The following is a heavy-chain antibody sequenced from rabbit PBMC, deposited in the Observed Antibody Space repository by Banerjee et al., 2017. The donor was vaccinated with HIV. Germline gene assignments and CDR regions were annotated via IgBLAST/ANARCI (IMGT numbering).Heavy chain of an antibody. CDR3: ARSTGGTNYRMTL. J-gene: IGHJ3*01. D-gene: IGHD4-1*01. Sequence: QEQLVESGGGLVQPGGSLKLSCKASGFSFSDKYVMCWVRQAPGKGLGWIGCINTNSGNTVYASWAKGRFTISKTSSTTVTLQMTSLTAADTATYFCARSTGGTNYRMTLWGQGTLVTVS. CDR1: GFSFSDKYV. CDR2: INTNSGNT. V-gene: IGHV1S45*01.